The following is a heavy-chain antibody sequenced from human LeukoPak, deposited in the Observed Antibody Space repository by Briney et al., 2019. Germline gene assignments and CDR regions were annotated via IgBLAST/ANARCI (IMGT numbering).Heavy chain of an antibody. J-gene: IGHJ4*02. CDR2: ISSNGGST. CDR1: GFTFRSYG. V-gene: IGHV3-64*01. D-gene: IGHD6-6*01. CDR3: ARISSSYDYDY. Sequence: GGSLRLSCAAFGFTFRSYGMHWVRQAPGKGLEYVAAISSNGGSTDYANSVKGRFTISRDNSKNTLYLQMGSLRAEDMAVYYCARISSSYDYDYWGQGTLVTVSS.